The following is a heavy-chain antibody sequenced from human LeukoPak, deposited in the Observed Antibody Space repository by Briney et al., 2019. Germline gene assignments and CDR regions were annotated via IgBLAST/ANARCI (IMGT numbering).Heavy chain of an antibody. D-gene: IGHD1-26*01. CDR3: ARDPYSGIYGASYYYYMDV. J-gene: IGHJ6*03. V-gene: IGHV3-21*01. Sequence: GGSLRLSCAASGFTFSSYNMNWVRQAPGKGLEWVSSITSSGSYTFYAHSVKGRFTISRDNAKNSLYLQMHSLRADDTAIYYCARDPYSGIYGASYYYYMDVWGKGTTVTISS. CDR2: ITSSGSYT. CDR1: GFTFSSYN.